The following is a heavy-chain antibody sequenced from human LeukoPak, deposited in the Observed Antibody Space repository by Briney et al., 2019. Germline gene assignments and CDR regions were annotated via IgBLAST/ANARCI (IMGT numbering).Heavy chain of an antibody. CDR2: ISGSGGST. D-gene: IGHD6-19*01. CDR1: GFTFSNYA. J-gene: IGHJ4*02. CDR3: AREPPGGIAVAAYFDY. Sequence: GGSLRLSCAASGFTFSNYAMSWVRQAPGKGLEWVSAISGSGGSTYYADSVKGRFTISRDNSKNTLYLQMNSLRAEDTAVYYCAREPPGGIAVAAYFDYWGQGTLVTVSS. V-gene: IGHV3-23*01.